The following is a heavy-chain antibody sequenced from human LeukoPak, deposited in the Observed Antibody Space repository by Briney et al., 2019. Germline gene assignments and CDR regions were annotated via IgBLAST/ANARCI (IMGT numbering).Heavy chain of an antibody. Sequence: PGGSLRLSCAASGFTFRNYWMSWVRQAPGKGPEWVANINQDGSEKYYVDSVKGRFTISRDSAKSSLYLQMDSLGAEDTAVYYCARDGAWGQGTLVTVSS. D-gene: IGHD3-16*01. CDR2: INQDGSEK. J-gene: IGHJ4*02. V-gene: IGHV3-7*01. CDR3: ARDGA. CDR1: GFTFRNYW.